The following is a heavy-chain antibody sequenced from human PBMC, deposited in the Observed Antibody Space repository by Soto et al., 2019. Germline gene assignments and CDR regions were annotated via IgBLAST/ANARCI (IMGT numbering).Heavy chain of an antibody. J-gene: IGHJ4*02. CDR2: ISGSGGIT. V-gene: IGHV3-23*01. D-gene: IGHD3-16*02. CDR3: AKDPPKPRYHYVWGSYRTPYYFDY. Sequence: GGSLRLACAACGFSFSSSAMSWVLQAPGNGLEWVSAISGSGGITYYADSVKGRFTISRDNSKNTLYLQMNSLRAEETAVYYCAKDPPKPRYHYVWGSYRTPYYFDYWRQGTLVTVSS. CDR1: GFSFSSSA.